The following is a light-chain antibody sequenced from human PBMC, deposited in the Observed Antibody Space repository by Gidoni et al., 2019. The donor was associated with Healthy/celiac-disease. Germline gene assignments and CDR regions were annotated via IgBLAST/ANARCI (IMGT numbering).Light chain of an antibody. J-gene: IGKJ1*01. CDR1: HSVTSN. CDR2: GAS. Sequence: ELVTTQSPPSLSVSPGETATLSCRASHSVTSNLAGNQHQPGQAPRLLVYGASARATGSPARFSGSGSGTEFTLTISSLQSGDFAVYYCQHYNNWWTFGQGTKVEIK. V-gene: IGKV3-15*01. CDR3: QHYNNWWT.